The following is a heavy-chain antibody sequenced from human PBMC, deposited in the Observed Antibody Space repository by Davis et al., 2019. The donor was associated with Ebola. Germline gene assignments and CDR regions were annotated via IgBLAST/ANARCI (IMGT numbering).Heavy chain of an antibody. CDR2: INAGNGNT. CDR3: AREWGGSLGPFDY. Sequence: AASVKVSCKASGYTFTSYAMHWVRQAPGQRLEWMGWINAGNGNTKYSQKFQGRVTITRDTSASTAYMELSSLRSEDTAVYYCAREWGGSLGPFDYWGQGTLVTVSS. V-gene: IGHV1-3*01. CDR1: GYTFTSYA. D-gene: IGHD3-3*01. J-gene: IGHJ4*02.